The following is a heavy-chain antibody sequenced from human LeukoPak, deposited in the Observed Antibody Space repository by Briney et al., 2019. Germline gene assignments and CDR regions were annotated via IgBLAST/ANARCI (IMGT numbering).Heavy chain of an antibody. J-gene: IGHJ3*01. D-gene: IGHD4-11*01. CDR1: GYTFTDYY. V-gene: IGHV1-2*02. Sequence: ALVKLSCKASGYTFTDYYIHWVRQAPGQGLEWIGWLNPNVGLTESAQKFKDRVTMTKDTSLNTAYMELSSLRSDDTAVYYCARGYEYSSSSLGVWGRGTMLSVSS. CDR2: LNPNVGLT. CDR3: ARGYEYSSSSLGV.